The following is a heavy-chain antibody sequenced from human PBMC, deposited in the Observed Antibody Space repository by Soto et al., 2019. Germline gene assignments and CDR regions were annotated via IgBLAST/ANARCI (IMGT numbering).Heavy chain of an antibody. V-gene: IGHV1-18*01. CDR3: ERGRYGDY. CDR1: GYTFTSYG. J-gene: IGHJ4*02. D-gene: IGHD1-1*01. CDR2: ISAHNGNT. Sequence: QVHLVQSGAEVKKPGASVKVSCKGSGYTFTSYGITWVRQAPGQGLEWMGWISAHNGNTDYAQKLQGRVTVTRDTATSTAYMELRSLRSDDTYVYYCERGRYGDYWGQGAVVTVSS.